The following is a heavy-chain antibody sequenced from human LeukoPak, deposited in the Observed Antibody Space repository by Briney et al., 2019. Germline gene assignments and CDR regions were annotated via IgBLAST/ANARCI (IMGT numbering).Heavy chain of an antibody. D-gene: IGHD5-18*01. V-gene: IGHV1-18*01. J-gene: IGHJ6*03. CDR1: GYTFTSYG. CDR2: ISAYNGNT. Sequence: ASVKVSCKASGYTFTSYGISWVRQAPGQGLEWMGWISAYNGNTNYAQKLQGRGTMTTDTSTSTAYMELRSLRSADTAVYYCARSKWIQLWLTLEYYYYYYMDVWGKGTTVTVSS. CDR3: ARSKWIQLWLTLEYYYYYYMDV.